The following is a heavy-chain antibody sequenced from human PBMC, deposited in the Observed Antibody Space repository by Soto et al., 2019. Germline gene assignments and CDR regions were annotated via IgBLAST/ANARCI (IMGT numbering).Heavy chain of an antibody. Sequence: QVQLVQSGTEVKKPGASVQVSCKASGYSFTTYGFSWVRQAPGQGLEWMGWISAYGTTTDYAQSLQGRVTLTTDTXTXXTYMELRSLRVDDTGVYYCTRDPGRAAPGRGLGDYWGQGTLVTVSS. J-gene: IGHJ4*02. CDR3: TRDPGRAAPGRGLGDY. V-gene: IGHV1-18*04. D-gene: IGHD6-13*01. CDR1: GYSFTTYG. CDR2: ISAYGTTT.